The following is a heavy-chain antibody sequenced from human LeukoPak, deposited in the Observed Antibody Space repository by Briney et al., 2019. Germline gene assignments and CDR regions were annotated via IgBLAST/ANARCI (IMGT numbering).Heavy chain of an antibody. Sequence: QPWGSLRLSCVASGFIFSNYWMSWVRQGHGNGLEWVANMKQDGREKYLVDSVKGRFTISRDNAKNSVYLQMNSLKIEDTAVYYCTSQQQLLTYFDFWGQGTLVTVSS. V-gene: IGHV3-7*03. CDR3: TSQQQLLTYFDF. D-gene: IGHD6-13*01. J-gene: IGHJ4*02. CDR2: MKQDGREK. CDR1: GFIFSNYW.